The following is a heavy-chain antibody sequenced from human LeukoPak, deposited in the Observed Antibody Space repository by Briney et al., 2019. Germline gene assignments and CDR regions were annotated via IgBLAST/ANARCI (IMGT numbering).Heavy chain of an antibody. D-gene: IGHD1-26*01. CDR1: GFTFSSYA. Sequence: GGSLRLSCAASGFTFSSYAMSWVRQAPGKGLEWVANIKQDGSEKYYVDSVKGRFTISRDNAKNSLYLQMNSLRAGDTAVYYCARRRGSYSFDYWGQGTLVTVSS. CDR2: IKQDGSEK. J-gene: IGHJ4*02. V-gene: IGHV3-7*01. CDR3: ARRRGSYSFDY.